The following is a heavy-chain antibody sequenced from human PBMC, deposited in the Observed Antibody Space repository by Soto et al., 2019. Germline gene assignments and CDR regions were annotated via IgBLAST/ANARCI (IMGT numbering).Heavy chain of an antibody. CDR1: GLTISGKKY. Sequence: DVQLVESGGGLIQPGESLRLSCAAFGLTISGKKYVAWVRQAPGKGLEWVSALYDVDGSFYADSVTGRFTTSSDSSKTTVYLQMNDLRPDDTAVYYGATWHEREHAFDVWGQGTTVTISS. V-gene: IGHV3-53*01. J-gene: IGHJ3*01. CDR3: ATWHEREHAFDV. CDR2: LYDVDGS. D-gene: IGHD1-1*01.